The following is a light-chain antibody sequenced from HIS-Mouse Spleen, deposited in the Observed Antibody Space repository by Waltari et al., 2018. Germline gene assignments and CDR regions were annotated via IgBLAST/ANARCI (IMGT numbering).Light chain of an antibody. Sequence: QSALTPPRSVSGSPGQSVTISCTGTSSDVGGYNYVSWSQQHPGKAPKLMIYDVSKRPSGFPDRFSGSKSGNTASLTISGLQAEDEADYYCCSYAGSYTLVFGGGTKLTVL. CDR1: SSDVGGYNY. CDR2: DVS. CDR3: CSYAGSYTLV. V-gene: IGLV2-11*01. J-gene: IGLJ2*01.